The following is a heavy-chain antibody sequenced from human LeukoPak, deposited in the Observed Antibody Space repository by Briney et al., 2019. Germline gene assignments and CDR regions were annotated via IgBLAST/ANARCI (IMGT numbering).Heavy chain of an antibody. Sequence: VSSPRISSTRCFWDWFRQPPWKGLEWIGTLYYSGSPYHNPSLRSRVTISVDTSKNQFSLKLTSVTAADTAVYYCARWGRGVGFDDWGQGTLVTVSS. V-gene: IGHV4-39*01. CDR1: SPRISSTRCF. CDR3: ARWGRGVGFDD. CDR2: LYYSGSP. J-gene: IGHJ4*02. D-gene: IGHD2-8*02.